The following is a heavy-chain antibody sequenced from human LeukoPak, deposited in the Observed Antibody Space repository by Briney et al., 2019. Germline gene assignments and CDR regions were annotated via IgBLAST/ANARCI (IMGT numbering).Heavy chain of an antibody. D-gene: IGHD3-22*01. V-gene: IGHV1-2*02. Sequence: VRQAPGQXLEWMGWINPNTGDTNYAQKFQGRVTMTRDTSISTVYMELTRLRSDDTAVYYCARGYYDSSAYYSADYWGQGTLVTVSS. CDR2: INPNTGDT. CDR3: ARGYYDSSAYYSADY. J-gene: IGHJ4*02.